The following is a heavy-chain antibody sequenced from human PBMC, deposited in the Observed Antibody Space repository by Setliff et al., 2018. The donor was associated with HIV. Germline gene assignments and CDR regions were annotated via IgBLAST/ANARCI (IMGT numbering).Heavy chain of an antibody. D-gene: IGHD3-3*01. CDR2: IYTSGST. CDR3: ARHANYDFWSGYWGYYFDY. V-gene: IGHV4-4*09. Sequence: SETLSLTCTVSGGSISTSYWSWIRQPPGKGLEWIGYIYTSGSTNYNPSLKTRVTISIDTSKKQVSLKLSSVTAADTAVYYCARHANYDFWSGYWGYYFDYWGQGTLVTVSS. J-gene: IGHJ4*02. CDR1: GGSISTSY.